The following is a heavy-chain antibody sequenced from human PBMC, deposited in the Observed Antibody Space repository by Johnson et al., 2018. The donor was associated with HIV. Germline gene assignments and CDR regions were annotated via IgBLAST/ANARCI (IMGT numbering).Heavy chain of an antibody. D-gene: IGHD3-22*01. J-gene: IGHJ3*02. Sequence: VQLVESGGGVVQPGRSLRLSCAASGFTFNSYGMHWVRQAPGKGLVWVAVISYDGSNKYYADSVKGRFTISRDNSKNTLDLQMNSLGVEDTAVYYCAKDPAVYISMMEVSRGAFDIWGQGTKVTVSS. CDR1: GFTFNSYG. CDR3: AKDPAVYISMMEVSRGAFDI. V-gene: IGHV3-30*18. CDR2: ISYDGSNK.